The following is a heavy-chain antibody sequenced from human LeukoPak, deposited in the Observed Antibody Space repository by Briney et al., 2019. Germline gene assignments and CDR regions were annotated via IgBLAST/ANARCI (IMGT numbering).Heavy chain of an antibody. D-gene: IGHD2-15*01. Sequence: GGSLRLSCAASGFTFSSYAMSWVRQAPGKGLEWVSAISGSGGSTYYADSVKGRFTISRDNSKNTLYLQMNSLRAEDTAVYYCAKGYCSGGSCYAVFDYWGQRTLVTVSS. V-gene: IGHV3-23*01. J-gene: IGHJ4*02. CDR1: GFTFSSYA. CDR3: AKGYCSGGSCYAVFDY. CDR2: ISGSGGST.